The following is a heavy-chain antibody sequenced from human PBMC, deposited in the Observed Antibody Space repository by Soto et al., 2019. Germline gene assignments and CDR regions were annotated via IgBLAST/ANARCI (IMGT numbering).Heavy chain of an antibody. CDR2: ISSGSGDI. D-gene: IGHD3-3*01. V-gene: IGHV3-48*02. CDR1: GFTFRSYG. Sequence: ESGGGVVQPGGSLRLSCEASGFTFRSYGMTWVRQAPGKGLEWVAYISSGSGDIFYADSVTGRFTISRDNTRNSVFLHMDRLRDADSALYYCAKRAPFGVFEGRAFDVWGQGTMVTVSS. CDR3: AKRAPFGVFEGRAFDV. J-gene: IGHJ3*01.